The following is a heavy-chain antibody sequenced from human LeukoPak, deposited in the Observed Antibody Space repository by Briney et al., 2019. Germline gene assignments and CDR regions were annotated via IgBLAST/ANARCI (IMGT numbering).Heavy chain of an antibody. D-gene: IGHD2-15*01. CDR1: GFTVSSNY. CDR3: ARDSAY. Sequence: PGGSPRLSCAASGFTVSSNYMSWVRQAPGKGLEWVSVIYSGGSTYYTDSVKGRFTISRDNSKSTLYLQMNSLRIEDTALCYCARDSAYWGQGTLVTVSS. V-gene: IGHV3-66*02. J-gene: IGHJ4*02. CDR2: IYSGGST.